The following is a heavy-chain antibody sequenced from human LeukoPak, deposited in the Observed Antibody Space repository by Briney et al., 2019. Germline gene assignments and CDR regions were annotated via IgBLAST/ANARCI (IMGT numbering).Heavy chain of an antibody. J-gene: IGHJ4*02. CDR2: ISYDGSNK. D-gene: IGHD6-19*01. CDR1: GFTFSSYG. Sequence: GSLRLSCAASGFTFSSYGMHWVRQAPGKGLEWVAVISYDGSNKYYADSVKGRFTISRDNSKNTLYLQMNSLRAEDTAVYYCAKDQSIAVAGPLAYFDYWGQGTLVTVSS. CDR3: AKDQSIAVAGPLAYFDY. V-gene: IGHV3-30*18.